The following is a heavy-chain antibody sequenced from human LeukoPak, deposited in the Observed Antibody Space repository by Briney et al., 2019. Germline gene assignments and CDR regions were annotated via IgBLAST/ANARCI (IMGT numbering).Heavy chain of an antibody. V-gene: IGHV4-30-4*08. CDR1: GGSISSVDYY. D-gene: IGHD2-2*01. CDR3: AVRYCSTSSCYPYFDH. J-gene: IGHJ4*02. CDR2: IYYSGST. Sequence: SQTLSLTCTVSGGSISSVDYYWGWIRQPPGKGLEWIGYIYYSGSTYYNPSLKGRLTISVDTSKNHFSLKLSSVIAADTAVYYRAVRYCSTSSCYPYFDHWGQGTLVTVSS.